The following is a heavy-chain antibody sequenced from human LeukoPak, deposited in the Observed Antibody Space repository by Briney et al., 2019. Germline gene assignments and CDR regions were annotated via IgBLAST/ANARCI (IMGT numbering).Heavy chain of an antibody. CDR2: INHRGHT. V-gene: IGHV4-34*01. Sequence: SETLSLTCAVYGGSFIGYHWNWIRQTPEKGLEWIGEINHRGHTNYNPSLESRVTISVATSKNQFSLKLRSVTAADTAVYYCARDPTTVVTLPYYFDFWGPGTLVTVSS. CDR3: ARDPTTVVTLPYYFDF. D-gene: IGHD4-23*01. CDR1: GGSFIGYH. J-gene: IGHJ4*02.